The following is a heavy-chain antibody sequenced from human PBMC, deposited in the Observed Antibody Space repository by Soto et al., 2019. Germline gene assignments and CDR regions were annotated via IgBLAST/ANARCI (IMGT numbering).Heavy chain of an antibody. CDR1: GFTFSDYY. CDR3: AREGRDYGDYVVDY. V-gene: IGHV3-11*06. Sequence: GGSLRLSCAASGFTFSDYYMSWIRQAPGKGLEWVSYSSSSSSYTNYADSVKGRFTISRDNAKNSLYLQMNSLRAEDTAVYYCAREGRDYGDYVVDYWGQGTLVTVSS. J-gene: IGHJ4*02. CDR2: SSSSSSYT. D-gene: IGHD4-17*01.